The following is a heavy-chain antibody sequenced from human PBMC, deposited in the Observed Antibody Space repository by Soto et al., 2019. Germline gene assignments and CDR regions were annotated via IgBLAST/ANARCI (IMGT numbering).Heavy chain of an antibody. CDR3: ARRAATAYYFYYLDG. V-gene: IGHV4-59*08. J-gene: IGHJ6*03. CDR2: IYYSGST. D-gene: IGHD2-15*01. Sequence: QVQLQESGPGLVKPSETLSLTCTVSGGSISSYYWSWIRQPPGKGLEWIGYIYYSGSTNYNPSLKGRVTISVDTSKNQFSLKLGSGTAADPAGYYCARRAATAYYFYYLDGRGKGTTVTVSS. CDR1: GGSISSYY.